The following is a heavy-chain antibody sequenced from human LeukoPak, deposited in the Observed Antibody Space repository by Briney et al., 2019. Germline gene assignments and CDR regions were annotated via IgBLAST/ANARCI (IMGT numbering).Heavy chain of an antibody. CDR1: GFTFSSCT. CDR2: TSGYSNNI. Sequence: GGSLRLSCSASGFTFSSCTMNWVRQAPGKGPEWVAYTSGYSNNIYYADSLKGRFTISRDNSKKSLYLQMSSLRAEDTAVYYCARGRLRGFTGYDRGDFDLWGQGTLVTVSS. CDR3: ARGRLRGFTGYDRGDFDL. D-gene: IGHD5-12*01. J-gene: IGHJ4*02. V-gene: IGHV3-21*01.